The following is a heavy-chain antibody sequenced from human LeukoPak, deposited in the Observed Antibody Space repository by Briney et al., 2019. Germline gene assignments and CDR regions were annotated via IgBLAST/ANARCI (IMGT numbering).Heavy chain of an antibody. CDR2: INHRGSS. CDR1: GESFSAYF. V-gene: IGHV4-34*01. D-gene: IGHD2-15*01. Sequence: SETLSLTCAVYGESFSAYFWNWIRQAPGKPLEYIGEINHRGSSHYNPSLETRVTLSVDTSKHQFSLKLTSVTAADTAVYFCARGSSFDGYCSAGACDAGYYDSWGQGTPVTVSS. CDR3: ARGSSFDGYCSAGACDAGYYDS. J-gene: IGHJ4*02.